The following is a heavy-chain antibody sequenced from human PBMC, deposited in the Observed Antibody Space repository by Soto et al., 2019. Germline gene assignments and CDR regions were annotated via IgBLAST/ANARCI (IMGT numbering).Heavy chain of an antibody. V-gene: IGHV2-70*04. CDR2: IDWDDDK. CDR3: ARTQRYFSIISCHTTAFDI. J-gene: IGHJ3*02. CDR1: GFSLSTSGMR. Sequence: SGPTLVNPTQTLTLTCTFSGFSLSTSGMRVSWIRQPPGKALEWLARIDWDDDKFYSTSLKTRLTISKDTSKNQVVLTMTNMDPVDTATYYCARTQRYFSIISCHTTAFDIPDQGTMVT. D-gene: IGHD2-2*02.